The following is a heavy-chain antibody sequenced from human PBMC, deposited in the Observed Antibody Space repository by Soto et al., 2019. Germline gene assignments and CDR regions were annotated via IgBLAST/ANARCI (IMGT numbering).Heavy chain of an antibody. J-gene: IGHJ4*02. V-gene: IGHV3-48*01. CDR3: ARGVQPYGSDY. CDR2: ISSSSSTI. Sequence: EVQLVESGGGLVQPGGSLRLSCAASGFTFSSYSMNWVRQAPGKGLEWVSYISSSSSTIYYADSVKGRFPISRDNAKNSLYLQMNSLRAEDTAVYYCARGVQPYGSDYWGQGTLVTVSS. CDR1: GFTFSSYS. D-gene: IGHD3-10*01.